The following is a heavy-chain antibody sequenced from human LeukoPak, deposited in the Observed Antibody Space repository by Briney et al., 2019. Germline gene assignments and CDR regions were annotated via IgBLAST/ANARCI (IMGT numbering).Heavy chain of an antibody. CDR1: GYGFTYYG. Sequence: GASVTVSCKASGYGFTYYGISWVRQAPGQGHEWMGWISGHNSNTNHAQKLQGRVTMTTDTSTSTAYMELSSLRSEDTAVYYCARDTGLYGYSPSSYYGMDVWGQGTTVTVSS. CDR2: ISGHNSNT. CDR3: ARDTGLYGYSPSSYYGMDV. V-gene: IGHV1-18*01. D-gene: IGHD5-18*01. J-gene: IGHJ6*02.